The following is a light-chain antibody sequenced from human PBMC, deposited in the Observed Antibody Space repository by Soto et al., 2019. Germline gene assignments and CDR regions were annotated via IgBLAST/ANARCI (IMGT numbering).Light chain of an antibody. V-gene: IGKV3-20*01. Sequence: EIMMTQSPATLSVSPGERAALSCRASQSIQSDLAWYQQKPGQAPRLLIYGASSRATGIPDRFSGGGSGTDFTLTISRLEPEDFAVYFCQQYGSSPTTFGQGTKVDIK. CDR3: QQYGSSPTT. CDR1: QSIQSD. CDR2: GAS. J-gene: IGKJ1*01.